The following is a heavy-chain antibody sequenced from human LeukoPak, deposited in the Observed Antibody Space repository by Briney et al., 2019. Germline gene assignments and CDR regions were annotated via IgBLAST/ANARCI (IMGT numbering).Heavy chain of an antibody. V-gene: IGHV4-39*01. Sequence: SETLSLTCTVSGGSISSSNYYWGWIRQPPGKGLEWIGSIFYSGSTNYNPSLKSRVTISVDTSKDQFSLTLTSVTAADTAVYYCASRYYGSGSYYNLDYWGQGTLVTVSS. CDR3: ASRYYGSGSYYNLDY. J-gene: IGHJ4*02. D-gene: IGHD3-10*01. CDR1: GGSISSSNYY. CDR2: IFYSGST.